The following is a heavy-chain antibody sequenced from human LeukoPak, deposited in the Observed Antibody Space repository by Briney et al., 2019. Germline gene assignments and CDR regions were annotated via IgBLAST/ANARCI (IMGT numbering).Heavy chain of an antibody. CDR2: IYTSGST. V-gene: IGHV4-61*02. CDR3: AREISNYSYYYYYMDV. D-gene: IGHD4-11*01. CDR1: GGSISSGSYY. Sequence: PSETLSLTCTVSGGSISSGSYYWSWIRQPAGKGLEWIGRIYTSGSTNYNPSLKSRVTISVDTSKNQFSLKLSSVTATDTAVYYCAREISNYSYYYYYMDVWGKGTTVTVSS. J-gene: IGHJ6*03.